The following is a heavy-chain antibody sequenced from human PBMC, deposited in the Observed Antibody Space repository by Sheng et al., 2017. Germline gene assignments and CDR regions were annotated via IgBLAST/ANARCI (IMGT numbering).Heavy chain of an antibody. V-gene: IGHV3-21*02. J-gene: IGHJ5*02. CDR2: ISTTSGHL. CDR3: ATSRVNWFDP. Sequence: EVQLVESGGGLVKPGGSLRLSCVASGFSFRSYDMNWVRQAPGKGLEWVSSISTTSGHLHYADSVKGRFTISRDNAKHSLFLQMNSLRVEDTAVYYCATSRVNWFDPWGQGTLVTVSS. CDR1: GFSFRSYD.